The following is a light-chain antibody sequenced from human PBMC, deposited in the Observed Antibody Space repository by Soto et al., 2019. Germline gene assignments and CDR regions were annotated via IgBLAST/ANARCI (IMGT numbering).Light chain of an antibody. CDR3: SSFAGINNLV. V-gene: IGLV2-8*01. J-gene: IGLJ2*01. CDR1: SSDVGVYNY. Sequence: QSVLTQPPSASGSPGQSVTISCTGTSSDVGVYNYVSWYQQHPGKAPKLMIYEVSKRPSGVPDRFSGSKSGTTASLTVSGLQAEDEADYYCSSFAGINNLVFGGGTKLTVL. CDR2: EVS.